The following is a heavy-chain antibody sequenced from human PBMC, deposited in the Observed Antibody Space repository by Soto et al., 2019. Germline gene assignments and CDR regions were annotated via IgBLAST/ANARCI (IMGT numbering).Heavy chain of an antibody. V-gene: IGHV3-53*02. D-gene: IGHD2-15*01. CDR3: ASSSRGGNAGYFNL. J-gene: IGHJ2*01. CDR2: IYSGGTT. CDR1: GFSVGSDY. Sequence: EVQLVETGGGLIQPGGSLRLSCAASGFSVGSDYMSWVRQAPGKGLEWVSVIYSGGTTHDADSVKGRFTISRDNSKNTLYLQMNSLRAEDTAVYYCASSSRGGNAGYFNLWGRGTLVTVSS.